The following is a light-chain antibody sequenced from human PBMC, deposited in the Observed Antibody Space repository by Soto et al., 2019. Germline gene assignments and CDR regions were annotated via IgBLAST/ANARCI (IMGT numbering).Light chain of an antibody. J-gene: IGKJ1*01. V-gene: IGKV1-39*01. Sequence: DIQMTQSPSSLSASVGDRVTITCRASQRISSYLNWYQQNPGKAPKLLIYAASSLQSGVPSRFSGSGSGTDFTLTISSLQPEDFATYYCQQSYSTPPAFGQGTKVDIK. CDR3: QQSYSTPPA. CDR1: QRISSY. CDR2: AAS.